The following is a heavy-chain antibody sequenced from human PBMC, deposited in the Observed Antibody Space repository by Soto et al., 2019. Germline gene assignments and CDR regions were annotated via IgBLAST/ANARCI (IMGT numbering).Heavy chain of an antibody. D-gene: IGHD3-16*01. J-gene: IGHJ4*02. Sequence: SETLSLTCAVSAVSITTTRYSWSWIRQPPGKSLECIGYIYPSGTILYNPSLNSRVTISADTSNNQFSLKLTSVTAADTAVYFCATYTAFAKYYFDYWGRGTLVTVSS. CDR3: ATYTAFAKYYFDY. V-gene: IGHV4-30-2*01. CDR1: AVSITTTRYS. CDR2: IYPSGTI.